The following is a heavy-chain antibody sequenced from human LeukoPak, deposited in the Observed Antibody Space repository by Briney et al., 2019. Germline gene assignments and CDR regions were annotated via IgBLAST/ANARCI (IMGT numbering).Heavy chain of an antibody. J-gene: IGHJ4*02. Sequence: GGSLRLFCAASGFTFSSYSMNWVRQAPGKGLEWVSSISSSSSYIYYADSVKGRFTISRDNAKNSLYLQMNSLRAEDTAVYYCATTYYYDSSGYYYVQHFDYWGQGTLVSVSS. V-gene: IGHV3-21*01. CDR3: ATTYYYDSSGYYYVQHFDY. CDR1: GFTFSSYS. CDR2: ISSSSSYI. D-gene: IGHD3-22*01.